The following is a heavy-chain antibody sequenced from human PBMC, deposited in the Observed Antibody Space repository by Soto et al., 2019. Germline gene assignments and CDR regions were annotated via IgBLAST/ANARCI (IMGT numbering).Heavy chain of an antibody. CDR2: IYHSGST. Sequence: PSETLSLTCTVSGGSISSGGYSWSWIRQPPGKGLEWIGYIYHSGSTYYNPSLKSRVTISVDTSKNQFSLKLSSVTAADTAVYYCARRGVVASLGFWFDPWGQGTLVTVSS. D-gene: IGHD2-15*01. J-gene: IGHJ5*01. CDR3: ARRGVVASLGFWFDP. V-gene: IGHV4-30-2*01. CDR1: GGSISSGGYS.